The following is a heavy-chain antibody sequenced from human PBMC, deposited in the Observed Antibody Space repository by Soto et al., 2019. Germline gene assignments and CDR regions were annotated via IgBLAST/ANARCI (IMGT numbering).Heavy chain of an antibody. CDR1: GGSISFYY. J-gene: IGHJ6*02. CDR2: FYYSGST. D-gene: IGHD4-17*01. CDR3: AREFSTVTNYGMDV. V-gene: IGHV4-59*01. Sequence: PSETLSLTCTVPGGSISFYYWSWIRQPPGKGLEWIGYFYYSGSTNYNPSLKSRVTISVDTSKNQFSLKLSSVTAADTAVYYCAREFSTVTNYGMDVWGQGTTVTVSS.